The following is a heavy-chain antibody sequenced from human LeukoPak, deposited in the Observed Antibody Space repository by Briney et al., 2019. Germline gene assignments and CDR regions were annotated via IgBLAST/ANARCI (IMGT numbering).Heavy chain of an antibody. CDR3: ARVSRTTGTPIPRFDY. J-gene: IGHJ4*02. D-gene: IGHD1-1*01. CDR2: INHSGDTI. V-gene: IGHV3-48*03. Sequence: PGGSLRLSCAAPRVSFTSYAMSWGRQAPGEGLGRRLYINHSGDTIYYADSVQGRFTISRDNAKNSLYLQMDNLRAEDTAVYYCARVSRTTGTPIPRFDYWGQGTLVTVSS. CDR1: RVSFTSYA.